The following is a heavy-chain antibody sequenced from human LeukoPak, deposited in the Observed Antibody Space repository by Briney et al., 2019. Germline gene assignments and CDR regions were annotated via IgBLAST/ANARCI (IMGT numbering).Heavy chain of an antibody. CDR2: ISYDGSNK. V-gene: IGHV3-30*18. J-gene: IGHJ6*02. Sequence: GGSLRLSCAASGFTFSSYGMHWVRQAPGKGLEWVAVISYDGSNKYYADSVKGRFTISRDNSKNTLYLQMNSLRAEDTAVYYCAKEDIVVVVAAKYYGMDVWGQGTTVTVSS. CDR1: GFTFSSYG. CDR3: AKEDIVVVVAAKYYGMDV. D-gene: IGHD2-15*01.